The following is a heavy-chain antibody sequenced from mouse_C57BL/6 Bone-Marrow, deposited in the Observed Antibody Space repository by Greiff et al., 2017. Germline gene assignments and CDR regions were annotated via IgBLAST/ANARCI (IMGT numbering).Heavy chain of an antibody. J-gene: IGHJ2*01. CDR2: FYPRSGNT. V-gene: IGHV1-81*01. CDR3: ARYDGGY. D-gene: IGHD2-3*01. Sequence: QFQLQQSGAELSRPGASVNLSFKASGYTFTSFGISWVKQRPGQGLGWIGEFYPRSGNTYYNEMFKGKATLTADKSSSTAYMELRSLASEDCAVYFCARYDGGYWGQGTTLTVSS. CDR1: GYTFTSFG.